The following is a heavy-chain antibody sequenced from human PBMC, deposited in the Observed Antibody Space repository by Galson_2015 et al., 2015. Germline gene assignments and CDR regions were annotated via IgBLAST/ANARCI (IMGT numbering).Heavy chain of an antibody. CDR3: ARSDRVTIIRGVIITGAYDI. J-gene: IGHJ3*02. CDR1: GYTFTNYA. CDR2: INAGYGNT. V-gene: IGHV1-3*01. Sequence: SVKVSCKASGYTFTNYAMHWVRQAPGQRLEWMGWINAGYGNTKYSQKFQGRVTITRDTAASTAYMELSSLRSEDTAVYYCARSDRVTIIRGVIITGAYDIWGQGTMVPVSS. D-gene: IGHD3-10*01.